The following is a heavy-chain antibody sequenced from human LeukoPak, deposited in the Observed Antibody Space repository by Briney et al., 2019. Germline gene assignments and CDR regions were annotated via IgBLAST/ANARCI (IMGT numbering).Heavy chain of an antibody. CDR3: AMNFDWLPSRVDY. Sequence: GGSLRLSFAAPAFTFISFGRHWVPQAPGKGLEGVAFIRYDGSNKYYADYVKGRFTISRDNSKNTLYLQMNSLRAEDTAVYYCAMNFDWLPSRVDYWGQGTLVTVSS. CDR1: AFTFISFG. V-gene: IGHV3-30*02. CDR2: IRYDGSNK. J-gene: IGHJ4*02. D-gene: IGHD3-9*01.